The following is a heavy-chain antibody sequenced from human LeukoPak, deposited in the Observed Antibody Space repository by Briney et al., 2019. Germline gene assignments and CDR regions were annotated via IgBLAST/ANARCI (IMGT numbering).Heavy chain of an antibody. J-gene: IGHJ4*02. CDR3: ARTHVAAVYYFDY. CDR2: INPSGGST. CDR1: GYILTSYY. D-gene: IGHD6-13*01. Sequence: ASVKVSCKASGYILTSYYMHWVRQAPGQGLEWMGMINPSGGSTSYAQKFQGRVTLTRDMSTSTVYMELSSLRSEDTAVYYCARTHVAAVYYFDYWGQGSLVTVSS. V-gene: IGHV1-46*01.